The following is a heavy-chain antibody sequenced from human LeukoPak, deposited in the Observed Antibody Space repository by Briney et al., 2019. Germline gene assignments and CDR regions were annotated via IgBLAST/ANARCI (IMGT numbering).Heavy chain of an antibody. D-gene: IGHD3-22*01. CDR3: ARNRYYYDFSGYYVDY. CDR1: GYSFSSYW. V-gene: IGHV5-10-1*01. CDR2: IDPSDSYT. Sequence: GESLKISCKGSGYSFSSYWISWVRQMPGKGLEWMGSIDPSDSYTNCSPSFQGHVTISTDKSISTAYLQWSSLRASDTAMYYCARNRYYYDFSGYYVDYWGQGTLVTVS. J-gene: IGHJ4*02.